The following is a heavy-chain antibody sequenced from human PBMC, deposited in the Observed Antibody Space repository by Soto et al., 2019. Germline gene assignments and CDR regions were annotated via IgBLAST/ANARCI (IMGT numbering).Heavy chain of an antibody. CDR3: ARGVFGQPDS. V-gene: IGHV3-53*04. J-gene: IGHJ4*02. Sequence: EVQLVESGGGMVQPGGSLRLSCVASGISVKSNYMNWVRQAPGKGLEWVSIMYSGGSTYYADSVKGRFTISRHNSKDTLYLQMNRLRIEDTATYYCARGVFGQPDSWGQGTLVIVSS. CDR2: MYSGGST. CDR1: GISVKSNY. D-gene: IGHD3-10*02.